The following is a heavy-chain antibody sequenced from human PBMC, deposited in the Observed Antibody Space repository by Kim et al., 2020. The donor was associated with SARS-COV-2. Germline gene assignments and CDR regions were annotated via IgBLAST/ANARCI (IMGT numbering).Heavy chain of an antibody. CDR2: INHSGST. CDR1: GGSFSGYY. J-gene: IGHJ6*03. V-gene: IGHV4-34*01. CDR3: ATSPSRYSKRGQGYYYYMDV. Sequence: SETLSLTCAVYGGSFSGYYWSWIRQPPGKGLEWIGEINHSGSTNYNPSLKSRVTISVDTSKNQFSLKLSSVTAADTAVYYCATSPSRYSKRGQGYYYYMDVWGKGTTVTVSS. D-gene: IGHD4-4*01.